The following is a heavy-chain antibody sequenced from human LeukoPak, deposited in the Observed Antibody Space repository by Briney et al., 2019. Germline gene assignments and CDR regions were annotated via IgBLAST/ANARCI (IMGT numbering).Heavy chain of an antibody. CDR1: GGSISSGSYY. CDR3: AREIAARPDY. J-gene: IGHJ4*02. D-gene: IGHD6-6*01. CDR2: IYTSGST. Sequence: SETLSLTCTVSGGSISSGSYYWSWIRQLAGKGLEWIGRIYTSGSTNYNPSLKSRVTISVDTSKNQFSLKLSSVTAADTAVYYCAREIAARPDYWGQGTLVTVSS. V-gene: IGHV4-61*02.